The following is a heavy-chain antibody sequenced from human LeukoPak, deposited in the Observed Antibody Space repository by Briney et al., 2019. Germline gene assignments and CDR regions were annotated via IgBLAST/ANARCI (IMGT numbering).Heavy chain of an antibody. J-gene: IGHJ4*02. CDR2: INPSGGST. Sequence: ASVKVSCKASGYTFTSYYMHWVRQAPGQGGEWMGIINPSGGSTSYAQKFQGRVTMTRDTSTSTVYMELSSLRSEDTAVYYCAREGSSWVRFDYWGQGTLVTVSS. D-gene: IGHD6-13*01. CDR1: GYTFTSYY. V-gene: IGHV1-46*01. CDR3: AREGSSWVRFDY.